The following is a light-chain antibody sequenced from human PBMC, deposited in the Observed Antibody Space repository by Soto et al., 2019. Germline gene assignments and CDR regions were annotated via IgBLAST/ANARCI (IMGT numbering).Light chain of an antibody. CDR3: QQYGTSPPT. CDR1: QSVSRNS. V-gene: IGKV3-20*01. Sequence: EIVLTQSPGTLSLSPGEIATLSCRASQSVSRNSLAWYQQKPGQAPRLLIYGASSRATDIPDRFSGSGSGTDFTLIVSRLEPEDFAVYFCQQYGTSPPTFGPGTKVDIK. CDR2: GAS. J-gene: IGKJ3*01.